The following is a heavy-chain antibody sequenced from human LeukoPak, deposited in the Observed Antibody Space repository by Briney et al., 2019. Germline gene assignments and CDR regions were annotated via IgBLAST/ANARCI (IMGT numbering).Heavy chain of an antibody. V-gene: IGHV4-59*01. J-gene: IGHJ4*02. CDR1: GGSISRDY. D-gene: IGHD2-21*02. Sequence: PSETLSLTCTVSGGSISRDYWSWIRQPPGKGLEWIGYIYYTGSTNYNPSLKSRVTISVDTSKNQFSLKLSSVTAADTAVYYCARVSAGGYLPRYYFDYWGQGTLVTVSS. CDR3: ARVSAGGYLPRYYFDY. CDR2: IYYTGST.